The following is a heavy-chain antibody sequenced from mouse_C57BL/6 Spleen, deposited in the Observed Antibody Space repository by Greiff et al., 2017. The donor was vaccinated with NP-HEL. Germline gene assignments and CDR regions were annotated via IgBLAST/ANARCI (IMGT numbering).Heavy chain of an antibody. V-gene: IGHV1-52*01. CDR1: GYTFTSYW. Sequence: VQLQQPGAELVRPGSSVKLSCKASGYTFTSYWMPWVKQRPIQGLEWIGNIDPSDSETHYNQKFKDKATLTVDKSSSTAYMQISSLTSKDSSVYYCARGGAYWGQGTLVTVSA. CDR2: IDPSDSET. J-gene: IGHJ3*01. CDR3: ARGGAY.